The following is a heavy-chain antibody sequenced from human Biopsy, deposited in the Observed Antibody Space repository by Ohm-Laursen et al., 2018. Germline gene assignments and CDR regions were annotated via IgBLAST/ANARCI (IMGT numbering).Heavy chain of an antibody. D-gene: IGHD3-10*01. Sequence: LSLTCAASGFTFSSYGIHWVRQAPGKGLEWVAVIWYDGSNKYSADSVKGRFSISRDNSKNTVYLQMNSLRAADTAVYYCMTTTGAGSYGTYWGPGTLVTVFS. CDR3: MTTTGAGSYGTY. V-gene: IGHV3-33*01. CDR2: IWYDGSNK. J-gene: IGHJ4*02. CDR1: GFTFSSYG.